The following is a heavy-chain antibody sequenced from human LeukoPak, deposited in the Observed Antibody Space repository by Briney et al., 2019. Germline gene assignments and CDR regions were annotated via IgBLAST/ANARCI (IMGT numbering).Heavy chain of an antibody. CDR1: GFTFTSHS. J-gene: IGHJ5*02. V-gene: IGHV3-30*04. D-gene: IGHD3-10*01. CDR3: ARGFRGANWFDP. Sequence: PGRSLRLSCAASGFTFTSHSMHWVRQAPGKGLEWVAVISYDGRIKYYADSVKGRFTVSRDISENTLYLQMNSLRAEDTALYYCARGFRGANWFDPWGQGTLVTVSS. CDR2: ISYDGRIK.